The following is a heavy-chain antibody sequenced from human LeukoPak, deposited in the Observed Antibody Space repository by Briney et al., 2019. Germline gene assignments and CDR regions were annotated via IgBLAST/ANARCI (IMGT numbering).Heavy chain of an antibody. CDR1: GFTFSSYA. V-gene: IGHV3-23*01. CDR2: ISGSGGST. D-gene: IGHD6-6*01. J-gene: IGHJ6*03. CDR3: ARDRGSSSGRGRASYYYYMDV. Sequence: PGGSLRLSCAASGFTFSSYAMGWVRQAPGKGLEWVSAISGSGGSTYYADSVKGRFTISRDNSKNTLYLQMNSLRAEDTAVYYCARDRGSSSGRGRASYYYYMDVWGKGTTVTVSS.